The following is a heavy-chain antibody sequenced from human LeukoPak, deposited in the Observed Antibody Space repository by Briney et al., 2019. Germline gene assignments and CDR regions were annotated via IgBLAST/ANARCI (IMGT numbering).Heavy chain of an antibody. CDR1: GFTFSNSA. CDR2: LSGSGITT. D-gene: IGHD6-19*01. J-gene: IGHJ4*01. Sequence: GGSLRLSCAASGFTFSNSAMSWVRQAPGKGLEWVSTLSGSGITTYYADSVKGRFTISRDNSKNTLYLQMNTLRAEDSALYYCAKRIYSSGWSYFDYWGHGTLVTVSS. CDR3: AKRIYSSGWSYFDY. V-gene: IGHV3-23*01.